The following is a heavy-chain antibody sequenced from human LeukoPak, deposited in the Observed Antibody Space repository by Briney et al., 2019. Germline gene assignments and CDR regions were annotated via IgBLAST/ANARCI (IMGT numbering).Heavy chain of an antibody. CDR3: AREYSSSWYLVSASGLYYFDY. V-gene: IGHV4-34*01. Sequence: ASETLSLTCAVYGGSFSGYYWSWIRQPPGKGLEWIGEINHSGSTNYNPSLKSRVTISVDTSKNQFSLKLSSVTAADTAVYYCAREYSSSWYLVSASGLYYFDYWGQGTLVTVSS. CDR1: GGSFSGYY. D-gene: IGHD6-13*01. CDR2: INHSGST. J-gene: IGHJ4*02.